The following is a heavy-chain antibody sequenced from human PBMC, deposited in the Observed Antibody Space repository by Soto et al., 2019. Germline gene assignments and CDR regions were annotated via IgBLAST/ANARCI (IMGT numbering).Heavy chain of an antibody. D-gene: IGHD3-10*01. J-gene: IGHJ4*02. V-gene: IGHV4-59*08. CDR1: GGSISSYY. CDR3: ARLPYGSGSYYNIPDY. Sequence: SETLSLTCTVSGGSISSYYWSWIRQPPGKGLEWIGYIYYSGSTNYNPSLKSRVTISVDTSKNQFSLKLSSVTAADTAVYYCARLPYGSGSYYNIPDYWGQGTLVTVSS. CDR2: IYYSGST.